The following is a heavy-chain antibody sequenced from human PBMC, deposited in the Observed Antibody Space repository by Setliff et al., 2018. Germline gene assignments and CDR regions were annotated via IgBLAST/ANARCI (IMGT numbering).Heavy chain of an antibody. D-gene: IGHD3-22*01. V-gene: IGHV4-59*12. CDR1: GGSISSYY. Sequence: SETLSLTCTVSGGSISSYYWSWIRQPPGKGLEWIGYIYYSGSTNYNPSLKSRVTISVDKSKNQFSLKLSSVTAADTAVYYCAREGGSSGYRVYYFDYWGQGTLVTVSS. J-gene: IGHJ4*02. CDR2: IYYSGST. CDR3: AREGGSSGYRVYYFDY.